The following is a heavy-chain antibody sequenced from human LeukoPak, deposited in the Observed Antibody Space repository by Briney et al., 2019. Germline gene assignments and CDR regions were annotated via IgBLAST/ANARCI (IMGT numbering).Heavy chain of an antibody. CDR2: ISGSGGST. CDR3: AKGSSGSYHWGAFDI. Sequence: PGGSLRLSCAASGFTFSSYAMSWVRQAPGKRLEWVSAISGSGGSTYYADSVKGRFTISRDNSKNTLYLQMNSLRAEDAAVYYCAKGSSGSYHWGAFDIWGQGTMVTVSS. D-gene: IGHD1-26*01. J-gene: IGHJ3*02. V-gene: IGHV3-23*01. CDR1: GFTFSSYA.